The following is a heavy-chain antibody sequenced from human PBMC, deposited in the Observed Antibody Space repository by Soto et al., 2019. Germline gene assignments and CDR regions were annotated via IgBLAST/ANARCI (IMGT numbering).Heavy chain of an antibody. CDR3: ARKPRLLEL. Sequence: EEQIVESGGGLVQPGGSLRLSCAASGFTFGVSWMNWVRQVPGRGLEWVAYISADGRETNHVDSVKGRFTISRDNAKNSVYLQMNSLRAEDTAVYYCARKPRLLELWGQGTLVTVSS. J-gene: IGHJ4*02. D-gene: IGHD6-6*01. V-gene: IGHV3-7*01. CDR1: GFTFGVSW. CDR2: ISADGRET.